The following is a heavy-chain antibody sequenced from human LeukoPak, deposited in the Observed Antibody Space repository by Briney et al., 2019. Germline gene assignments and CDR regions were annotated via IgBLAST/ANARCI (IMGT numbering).Heavy chain of an antibody. J-gene: IGHJ4*02. CDR3: ESTVTTERSFDC. CDR2: ISYDGSNK. V-gene: IGHV3-30-3*01. D-gene: IGHD4-17*01. Sequence: GGSLRLSCAASGFTFSSFAMYWVRQAPGKGLEWVAVISYDGSNKYYADSVRGRFTISRDNSKNTLYLQMNSLRAEDTALYYCESTVTTERSFDCWGQGTLVTVSS. CDR1: GFTFSSFA.